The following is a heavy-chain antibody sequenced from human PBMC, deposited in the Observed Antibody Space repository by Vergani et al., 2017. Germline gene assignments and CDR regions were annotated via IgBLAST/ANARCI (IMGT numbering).Heavy chain of an antibody. CDR2: IYHSGIT. CDR1: GGSISSSNW. J-gene: IGHJ4*02. D-gene: IGHD3-22*01. CDR3: ASYYYDSSGSYFDY. Sequence: QVQLQESGPGLVKPSGTLSLTCAVSGGSISSSNWWSWVRQPPGKGLEWIVAIYHSGITNYNPSLKSRVTISVDKSKNQFSLKLSSVTAADTAVYYCASYYYDSSGSYFDYWGQGTLVTVSS. V-gene: IGHV4-4*02.